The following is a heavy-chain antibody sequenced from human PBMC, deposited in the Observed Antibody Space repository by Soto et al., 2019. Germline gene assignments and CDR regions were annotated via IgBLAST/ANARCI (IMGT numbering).Heavy chain of an antibody. CDR3: VRDGTKTVRDWFDP. V-gene: IGHV4-4*07. Sequence: QVQLQESGPGLVKPSETLSLTCTVSGASISGYYWSWIRKSAGKGLEWIGRIYATGTTDYNPSLTSGVMMSVDTSKKQFSLRLRSVTAADTAVYYCVRDGTKTVRDWFDPWGQGISVTVSS. CDR2: IYATGTT. CDR1: GASISGYY. J-gene: IGHJ5*02. D-gene: IGHD1-1*01.